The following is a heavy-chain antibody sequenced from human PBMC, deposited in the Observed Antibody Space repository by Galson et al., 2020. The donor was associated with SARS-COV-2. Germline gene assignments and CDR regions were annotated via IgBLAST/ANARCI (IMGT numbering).Heavy chain of an antibody. V-gene: IGHV3-30*04. J-gene: IGHJ3*02. CDR1: GFTFSSYA. CDR3: ARDFYCSSTSCYLDFWNCGFDI. CDR2: ISYDGSNK. D-gene: IGHD2-2*01. Sequence: GGSLRLSCAASGFTFSSYAMHWVRQAPGKGLEWVAVISYDGSNKYYADSVKGRFTISRDNSKNTLYLQMNSLRAEDTAVYYCARDFYCSSTSCYLDFWNCGFDIWGQGTMVTVSS.